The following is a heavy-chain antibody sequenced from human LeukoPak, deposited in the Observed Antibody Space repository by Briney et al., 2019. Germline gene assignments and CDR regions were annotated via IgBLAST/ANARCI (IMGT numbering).Heavy chain of an antibody. Sequence: ASVKVSCKASGYSFTGYYIHWVRQAPGQGLEWMGWINPNSGGTNYAQKCRGTVTMTRDTSITTAYMELSRLKSDDTAVYYCARSDHYYYSMDVWGKGPTVPVSS. CDR1: GYSFTGYY. J-gene: IGHJ6*03. V-gene: IGHV1-2*02. CDR3: ARSDHYYYSMDV. CDR2: INPNSGGT.